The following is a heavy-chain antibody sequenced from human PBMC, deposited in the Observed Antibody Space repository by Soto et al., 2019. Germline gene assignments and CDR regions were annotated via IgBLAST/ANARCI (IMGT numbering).Heavy chain of an antibody. Sequence: PSETLSLTCTVSGGSISSYYWSWIRQPPGKELEWIGYIYYSGSTNYNPSLKSRVTISVDTSKNQFSLKLSSVTAADTAVYYCATGGAYCGGDCYPHPLDCWGQGTQVTVSS. CDR3: ATGGAYCGGDCYPHPLDC. CDR2: IYYSGST. V-gene: IGHV4-59*01. J-gene: IGHJ4*02. D-gene: IGHD2-21*02. CDR1: GGSISSYY.